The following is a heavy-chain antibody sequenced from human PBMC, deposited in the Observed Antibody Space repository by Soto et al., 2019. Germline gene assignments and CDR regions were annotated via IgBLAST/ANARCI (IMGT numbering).Heavy chain of an antibody. CDR2: ISYSGTI. D-gene: IGHD3-16*01. CDR1: GASVNNDY. V-gene: IGHV4-59*02. Sequence: PXXTLSLGCTVSGASVNNDYWPWILQSAGKGLECIGYISYSGTINYNPSFRSRVSMSLDTSKNQFYLRLSSVAAADTAFYYCARVIGGRKLFDYWGQGTLVTVSS. CDR3: ARVIGGRKLFDY. J-gene: IGHJ4*02.